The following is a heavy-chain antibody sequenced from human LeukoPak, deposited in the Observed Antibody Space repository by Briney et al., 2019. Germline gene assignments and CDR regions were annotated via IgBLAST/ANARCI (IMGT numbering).Heavy chain of an antibody. CDR1: GFSFSNYA. V-gene: IGHV3-23*01. Sequence: GGSLRLSCAASGFSFSNYAMSWVRQTPGKGLEWVSTIYYSGGNTYSADSVKGRFTISRDNSRNMVYLQMNSLRAEDTAVYYCARGDWSYGLGFDYWGQGTLVTGSS. J-gene: IGHJ4*02. CDR2: IYYSGGNT. CDR3: ARGDWSYGLGFDY. D-gene: IGHD5-18*01.